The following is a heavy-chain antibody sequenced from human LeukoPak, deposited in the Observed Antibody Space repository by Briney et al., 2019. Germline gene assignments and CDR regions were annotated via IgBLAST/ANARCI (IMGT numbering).Heavy chain of an antibody. J-gene: IGHJ4*02. CDR3: ARDLEAANTYYFDY. D-gene: IGHD6-13*01. Sequence: GGSLRLSCAASGLTVSSSYMSWVRQAPGKGLEWVSIISSAGTTYYADSVKGRFTISRDNSKNTVYLQVNSLRDEDTAVYYCARDLEAANTYYFDYWGQRTMVTVSS. V-gene: IGHV3-66*01. CDR1: GLTVSSSY. CDR2: ISSAGTT.